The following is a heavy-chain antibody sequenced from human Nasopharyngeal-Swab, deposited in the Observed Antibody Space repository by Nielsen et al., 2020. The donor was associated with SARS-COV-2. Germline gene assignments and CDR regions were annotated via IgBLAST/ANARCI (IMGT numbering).Heavy chain of an antibody. CDR1: GDSISNRFSY. CDR2: VSQTGAP. CDR3: ARLNIAATSSHFDH. J-gene: IGHJ4*01. Sequence: GSLRLSCTVSGDSISNRFSYWAWIRQSPGKGLEWIGSVSQTGAPSYMASLKSRVTLSVDTSHHQVSLRLTSVTAADTALYFCARLNIAATSSHFDHWGHGTLVTVSS. D-gene: IGHD5-12*01. V-gene: IGHV4-39*01.